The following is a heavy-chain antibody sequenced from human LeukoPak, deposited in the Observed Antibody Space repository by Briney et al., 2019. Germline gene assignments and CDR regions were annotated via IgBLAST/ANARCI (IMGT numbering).Heavy chain of an antibody. J-gene: IGHJ4*02. D-gene: IGHD3-22*01. CDR2: IKQDGSQK. CDR1: GFTFGSYW. V-gene: IGHV3-7*05. Sequence: GGSLRLSCAASGFTFGSYWMSWVRQAPGKGLEWVANIKQDGSQKYHVDSLKDRFTISRDNAKNSLYLQMNGLRAEDTAVYYCARSPVRHYETDCWGQGTLVTVSS. CDR3: ARSPVRHYETDC.